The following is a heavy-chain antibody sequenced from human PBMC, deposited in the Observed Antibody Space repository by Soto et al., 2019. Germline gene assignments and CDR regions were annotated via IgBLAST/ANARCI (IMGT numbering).Heavy chain of an antibody. D-gene: IGHD6-13*01. CDR3: ARVGGSSSGYDLGIKYYFDD. CDR2: IYYSGST. V-gene: IGHV4-59*01. J-gene: IGHJ4*02. Sequence: PSETLSLTCTVSGGSISSYYWSWIRQPPGKGLEWIGYIYYSGSTNYNPSLKSRVTISVDTSKNQFSLKLSSVTAADTAVYYCARVGGSSSGYDLGIKYYFDDWGKGTLVTV. CDR1: GGSISSYY.